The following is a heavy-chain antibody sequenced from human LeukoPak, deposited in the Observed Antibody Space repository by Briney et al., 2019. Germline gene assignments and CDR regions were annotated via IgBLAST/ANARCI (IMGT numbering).Heavy chain of an antibody. D-gene: IGHD3-22*01. J-gene: IGHJ5*02. Sequence: PGGSLRLSCAASGFIFNNYGLIWVRHAPGKGLEWVSAISNDGGGTNYADFVKGRFTISRDNSKNTLFLQMNSLRAEDTALYYCAKGSSGYFVDLWGQGTLVTVFS. CDR1: GFIFNNYG. CDR3: AKGSSGYFVDL. V-gene: IGHV3-23*01. CDR2: ISNDGGGT.